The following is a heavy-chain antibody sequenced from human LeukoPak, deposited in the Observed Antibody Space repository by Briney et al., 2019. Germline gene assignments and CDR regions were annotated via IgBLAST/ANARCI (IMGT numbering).Heavy chain of an antibody. CDR1: GYTFTSYG. Sequence: GASVKVSCKASGYTFTSYGISWVRQAPGQGLEWMGWISAYNGNTNYAQKLQGRVTMTTDTSTSTAYMGLRSLRSDDTAVYYWGKEVERELFTFGWFEPWGQGTLVTVSS. D-gene: IGHD3-16*01. J-gene: IGHJ5*02. CDR2: ISAYNGNT. CDR3: GKEVERELFTFGWFEP. V-gene: IGHV1-18*01.